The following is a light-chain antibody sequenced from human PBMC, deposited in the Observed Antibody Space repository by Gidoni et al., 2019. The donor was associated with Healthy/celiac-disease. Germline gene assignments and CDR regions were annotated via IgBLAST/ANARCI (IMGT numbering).Light chain of an antibody. CDR1: QSISSW. Sequence: DIQMTPSPSTLSASVGDRVTITCRASQSISSWLAWYQQKPGKAPKLLIYKESSLESGVPSRFSGSGSGTEFTLTISSLQPDDFATYYCQQYNSYSYTFGQGTKLEIK. V-gene: IGKV1-5*03. J-gene: IGKJ2*01. CDR3: QQYNSYSYT. CDR2: KES.